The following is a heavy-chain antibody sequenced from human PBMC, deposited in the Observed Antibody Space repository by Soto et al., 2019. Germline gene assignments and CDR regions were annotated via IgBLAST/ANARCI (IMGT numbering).Heavy chain of an antibody. CDR1: GYTFTSNG. J-gene: IGHJ6*02. CDR2: ISGYNGNT. CDR3: AREGSGRYYDYYYGMDV. V-gene: IGHV1-18*04. D-gene: IGHD1-26*01. Sequence: ASVKVSCKXSGYTFTSNGISWVRQAPGQGLEWMGWISGYNGNTNYAQKLQGRVTMTTDKYTSTAYMELRSLRSDDTAVYYCAREGSGRYYDYYYGMDVWGQGTTVTVSS.